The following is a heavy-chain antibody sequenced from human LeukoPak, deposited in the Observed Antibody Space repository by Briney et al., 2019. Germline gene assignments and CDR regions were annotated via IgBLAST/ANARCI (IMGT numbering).Heavy chain of an antibody. V-gene: IGHV4-59*08. CDR1: GGSISSFY. J-gene: IGHJ4*02. Sequence: SETLSLTCAVSGGSISSFYWSWIRQPPGKGLEWIGYVFYTGDTNSNPSLKSRVTMSLDTSKNQLSLRLTSVTAADTAVYYCARHPSATPFDHWGQGTLVTVSS. CDR2: VFYTGDT. D-gene: IGHD2-15*01. CDR3: ARHPSATPFDH.